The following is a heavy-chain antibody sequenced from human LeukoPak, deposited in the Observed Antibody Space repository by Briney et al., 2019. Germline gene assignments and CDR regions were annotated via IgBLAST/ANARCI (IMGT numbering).Heavy chain of an antibody. D-gene: IGHD1-26*01. Sequence: GGSLRLSCAASGFTFSSYAMSWVRQAPGKGLEWVSVIYGGGNTYYADSVTGRFTISRDNSKNTVYLQMNSLRAEDTAVYYCARGSGSYNWFDPWGQGALVTVSS. J-gene: IGHJ5*02. CDR1: GFTFSSYA. CDR3: ARGSGSYNWFDP. V-gene: IGHV3-66*01. CDR2: IYGGGNT.